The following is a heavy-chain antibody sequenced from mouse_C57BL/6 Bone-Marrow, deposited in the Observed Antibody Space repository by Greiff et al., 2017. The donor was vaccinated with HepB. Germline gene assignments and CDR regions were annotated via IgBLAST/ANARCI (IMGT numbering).Heavy chain of an antibody. D-gene: IGHD4-1*01. J-gene: IGHJ4*01. CDR3: ARPGTPYAMDY. CDR2: ISSGSSTI. CDR1: GFTFSDYG. V-gene: IGHV5-17*01. Sequence: EVQLVESGGGLVKPGGSLKLSCAASGFTFSDYGMHWVRQAPEKGLEWVAYISSGSSTIYYADTVKGRFTISRDNAKNTLFLQMTSLRSEDTAVYYCARPGTPYAMDYWGQGTSVTVSS.